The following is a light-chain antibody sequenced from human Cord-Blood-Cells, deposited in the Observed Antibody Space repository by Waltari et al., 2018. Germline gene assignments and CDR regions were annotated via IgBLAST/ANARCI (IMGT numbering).Light chain of an antibody. CDR3: CSYAGSYTFV. CDR1: SSDVGGYNY. Sequence: QSALTQPRSVSGSPGQSVTISCPGTSSDVGGYNYVSWYQQHPGKAPKLMIYDVSKRPSGVPDCFSGSKSGNTASLTISGLQAEDEADYYCCSYAGSYTFVFGTGTKVTVL. V-gene: IGLV2-11*01. CDR2: DVS. J-gene: IGLJ1*01.